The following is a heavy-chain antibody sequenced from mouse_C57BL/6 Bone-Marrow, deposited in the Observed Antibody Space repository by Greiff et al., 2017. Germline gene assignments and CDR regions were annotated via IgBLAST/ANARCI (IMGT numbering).Heavy chain of an antibody. CDR2: ISSGGSYT. J-gene: IGHJ3*01. Sequence: EVKLMESGGDLVKPGGSLKLSCAASGFTFSSYGMSWVRPTPDKRLEWVATISSGGSYTYYPDSVKGRFTISRDNAKNTLYLQMSSLKSEDTAMYYCARQSTMITRMFAYWGKGTLVTVSA. V-gene: IGHV5-6*01. CDR1: GFTFSSYG. D-gene: IGHD2-4*01. CDR3: ARQSTMITRMFAY.